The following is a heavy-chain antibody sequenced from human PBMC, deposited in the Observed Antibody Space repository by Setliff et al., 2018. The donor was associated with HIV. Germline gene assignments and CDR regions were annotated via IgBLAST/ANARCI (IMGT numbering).Heavy chain of an antibody. CDR3: ARTAPPRIAAPYNDPFDI. J-gene: IGHJ3*02. CDR2: IDQSGNT. CDR1: GGSFNVYS. V-gene: IGHV4-34*01. Sequence: PSETLSLTCAIYGGSFNVYSWSWIRQPPGKGLEWIGEIDQSGNTKYNPSLKSRVSISVDTSKAQFTLDLASVTAADMAVYYCARTAPPRIAAPYNDPFDIWGQGTMVTVSS. D-gene: IGHD6-13*01.